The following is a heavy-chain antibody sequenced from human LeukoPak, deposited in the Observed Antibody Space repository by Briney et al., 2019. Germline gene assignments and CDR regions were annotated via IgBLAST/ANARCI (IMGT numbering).Heavy chain of an antibody. CDR2: IYYSGST. CDR1: GGSISSSSYY. V-gene: IGHV4-39*01. J-gene: IGHJ4*02. CDR3: ARVGYSYGPEHHYYFDY. D-gene: IGHD5-18*01. Sequence: PSETLSLTCTVSGGSISSSSYYWGWIRQPPGKGLEWIGSIYYSGSTYYNPSLKSRVTISVDTSKNQFSLKLSSVTAADTAVYYCARVGYSYGPEHHYYFDYWGQGTLVTVSS.